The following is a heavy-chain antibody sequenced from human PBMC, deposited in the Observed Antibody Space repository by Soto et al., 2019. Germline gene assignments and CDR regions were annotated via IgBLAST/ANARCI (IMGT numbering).Heavy chain of an antibody. CDR2: ISASGGST. Sequence: PWWCLELCCASCRVTVKIYVVTLSFKDPGKGLELVSSISASGGSTYYADSVRGRFTLSRDNSKNNLSLQMNSLRAEDTAVYYCAKDRPIGNSYGHLAYWGQGTLVTVSS. CDR1: RVTVKIYV. D-gene: IGHD5-18*01. CDR3: AKDRPIGNSYGHLAY. V-gene: IGHV3-23*01. J-gene: IGHJ4*02.